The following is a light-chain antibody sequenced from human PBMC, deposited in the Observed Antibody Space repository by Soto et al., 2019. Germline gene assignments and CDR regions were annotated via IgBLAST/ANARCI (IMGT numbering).Light chain of an antibody. J-gene: IGKJ1*01. CDR1: QSVSSNY. CDR3: HQYGSSPAT. V-gene: IGKV3-20*01. Sequence: EIVLTQSPGTLSLSRGERATLSCRACQSVSSNYLAWYQQKYGQAPRLLIYGASSRATGIPDRFSGSGSGTDFTLTISRLEPEDFAMYYCHQYGSSPATFGQGTKVDIK. CDR2: GAS.